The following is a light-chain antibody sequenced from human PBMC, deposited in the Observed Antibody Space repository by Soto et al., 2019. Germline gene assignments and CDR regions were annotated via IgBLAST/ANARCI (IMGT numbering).Light chain of an antibody. Sequence: QSALTQPASVSGSPGQSITISRTGTSSDVGGYNFVSWYQQHPGKVPKLMIYEVSNRPSGVSNRFSGSKSGNTASLTISGLQAEDEADYYCTSRTSSITLVFGGGTQLTVL. V-gene: IGLV2-14*01. CDR1: SSDVGGYNF. J-gene: IGLJ3*02. CDR3: TSRTSSITLV. CDR2: EVS.